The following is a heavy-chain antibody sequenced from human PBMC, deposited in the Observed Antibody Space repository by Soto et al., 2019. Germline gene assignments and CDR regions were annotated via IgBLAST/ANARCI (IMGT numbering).Heavy chain of an antibody. CDR2: IYYRGST. J-gene: IGHJ6*02. CDR3: ARGGIAVAGTNYYYGMDV. D-gene: IGHD6-19*01. V-gene: IGHV4-59*12. Sequence: SETLSLTCTVSGGSISNSYWSWIRQPPGEGLEWIGHIYYRGSTTYNPSLKSRVTISIGTSKKQLSLRLSSVTAADTAVYYCARGGIAVAGTNYYYGMDVWGQGTTVTVSS. CDR1: GGSISNSY.